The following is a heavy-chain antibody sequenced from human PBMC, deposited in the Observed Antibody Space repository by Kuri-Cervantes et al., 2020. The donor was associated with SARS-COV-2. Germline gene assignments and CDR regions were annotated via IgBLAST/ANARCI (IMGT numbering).Heavy chain of an antibody. D-gene: IGHD3-10*02. CDR2: INHGGST. Sequence: GSLRLSCTVSGYSISSGYNWGWIRQPPGKGLKWIGEINHGGSTNYNPSLKSRVTVSVDTSKNQFSLKLSSVAAADTAVYYCARGSRDLGLTMLESWGQGTLVTVSS. CDR3: ARGSRDLGLTMLES. J-gene: IGHJ4*02. CDR1: GYSISSGYN. V-gene: IGHV4-38-2*02.